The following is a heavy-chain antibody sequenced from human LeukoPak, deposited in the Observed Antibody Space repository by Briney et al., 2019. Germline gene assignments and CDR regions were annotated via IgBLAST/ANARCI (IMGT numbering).Heavy chain of an antibody. CDR2: ISSSSSYT. Sequence: GGSLRLSCEASGFTFSDYYMSWIRQAPGKGLEWDSYISSSSSYTNYADSVKGRFTISRDNAKNSLYLQMNSLRAEDTAVYYCASGIYDSSGYLPAYWGQGTLVTVSS. J-gene: IGHJ4*02. CDR3: ASGIYDSSGYLPAY. V-gene: IGHV3-11*03. D-gene: IGHD3-22*01. CDR1: GFTFSDYY.